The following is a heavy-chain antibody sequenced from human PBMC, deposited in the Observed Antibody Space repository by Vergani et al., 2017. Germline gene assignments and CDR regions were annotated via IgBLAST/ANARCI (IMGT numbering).Heavy chain of an antibody. D-gene: IGHD2-2*01. V-gene: IGHV4-30-2*01. CDR2: IYHSGST. CDR1: GGSISSGGYS. Sequence: QLQLQESGSGLVKPSQTLSLTCAVSGGSISSGGYSLSWIRQPPGKGLEWIGYIYHSGSTYYNPSLKSRVTISVDRSKNQFSLKLSSVTAADTAVYYCASEDRYCSSTSCYQGWSQGTLVTVSS. J-gene: IGHJ4*02. CDR3: ASEDRYCSSTSCYQG.